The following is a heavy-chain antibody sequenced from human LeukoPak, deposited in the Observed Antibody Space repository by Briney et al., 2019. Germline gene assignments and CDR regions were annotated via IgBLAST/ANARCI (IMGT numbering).Heavy chain of an antibody. CDR1: GGSFSGYY. V-gene: IGHV4-34*01. J-gene: IGHJ4*02. D-gene: IGHD6-19*01. Sequence: SETLSLTCAVYGGSFSGYYWSWVRQPPGKGREWIGEINHSGSTNYNPSLKSRVTISVDTSKNQFSLKLSSVTAADTAVYYCARGRGIAVAGRTKNFDYWGQGTLVTVSS. CDR2: INHSGST. CDR3: ARGRGIAVAGRTKNFDY.